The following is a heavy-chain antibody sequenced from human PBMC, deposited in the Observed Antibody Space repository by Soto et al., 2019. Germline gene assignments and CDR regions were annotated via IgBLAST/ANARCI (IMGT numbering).Heavy chain of an antibody. CDR3: ARHIDY. V-gene: IGHV4-34*01. CDR1: GGSFSGYY. Sequence: SETLSLTCAVYGGSFSGYYWSWIRQPPGKGLEWIGEINHSGSTNYNPSLRSRVTMSIDTSKNQFSLKLSSVTAADTAVYYCARHIDYWGQGTLVTVSS. CDR2: INHSGST. J-gene: IGHJ4*02.